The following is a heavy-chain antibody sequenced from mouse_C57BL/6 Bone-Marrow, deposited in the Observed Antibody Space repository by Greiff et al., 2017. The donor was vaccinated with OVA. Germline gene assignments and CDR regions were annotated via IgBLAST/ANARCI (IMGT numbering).Heavy chain of an antibody. CDR1: GFTFSDYG. D-gene: IGHD1-1*01. V-gene: IGHV5-17*01. Sequence: EVMLVEPGGGLVKPGGSLKLSCAASGFTFSDYGMHWVRQAPEQGLEWVAYISSGSSTIYYADTVKGRFTISRDNAKNTLFLQMTSLRSEDTAMYYCARGTTVVAPFDYWGQGTTLTVSS. CDR3: ARGTTVVAPFDY. J-gene: IGHJ2*01. CDR2: ISSGSSTI.